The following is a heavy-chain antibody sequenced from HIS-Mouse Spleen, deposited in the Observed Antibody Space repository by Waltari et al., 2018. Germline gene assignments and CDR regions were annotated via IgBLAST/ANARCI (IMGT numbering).Heavy chain of an antibody. Sequence: QVQLQQWGAGRLKPSETLSLTCAVHGGSFSGYYSSWIRQPPGKGLEWIGEINHSGSTNYNPSLKSRVTISVDTSKNQFSLKLSSVTAADTAVYYCARSWGQWYFDLWGRGTLVTVSS. D-gene: IGHD6-13*01. V-gene: IGHV4-34*01. CDR2: INHSGST. CDR1: GGSFSGYY. J-gene: IGHJ2*01. CDR3: ARSWGQWYFDL.